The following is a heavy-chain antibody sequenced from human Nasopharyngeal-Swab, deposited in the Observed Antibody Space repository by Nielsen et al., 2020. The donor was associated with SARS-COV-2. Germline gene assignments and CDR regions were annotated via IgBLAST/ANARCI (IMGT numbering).Heavy chain of an antibody. J-gene: IGHJ3*01. D-gene: IGHD1-7*01. V-gene: IGHV3-23*01. Sequence: ESLKISCAASGFTFSDYAINWVRQAPGKGPEWVSVITSSTSQTYYADSVKGRFTISRDNSKNTAYLQMSSLRAEDTAIYYCAKDRPQVLGTTDGFDVWGQGTMVTVSS. CDR3: AKDRPQVLGTTDGFDV. CDR1: GFTFSDYA. CDR2: ITSSTSQT.